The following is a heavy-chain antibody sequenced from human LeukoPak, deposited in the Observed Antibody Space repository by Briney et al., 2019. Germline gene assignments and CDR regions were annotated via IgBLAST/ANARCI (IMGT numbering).Heavy chain of an antibody. J-gene: IGHJ4*02. V-gene: IGHV3-23*01. CDR1: GFTFSSYA. CDR2: ISGSGDYT. D-gene: IGHD6-19*01. CDR3: AKVTVGSSGWYLGY. Sequence: GGSLRLSCAASGFTFSSYAMTWVRQAPGKGLEWVSAISGSGDYTYYADSVKGRFTISRDNSKNTLCLQMNSLRAEDTAVHYCAKVTVGSSGWYLGYWGQGTLVTVSS.